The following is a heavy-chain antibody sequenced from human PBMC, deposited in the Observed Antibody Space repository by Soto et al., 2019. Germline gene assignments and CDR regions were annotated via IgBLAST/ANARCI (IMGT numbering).Heavy chain of an antibody. CDR3: ARRHYDFLTGYGMDV. D-gene: IGHD3-9*01. V-gene: IGHV5-10-1*01. J-gene: IGHJ6*02. Sequence: LGESLKISCKGSGYSFTSYWIGWVRQMPGKGLEWMGSIDPSDSYTNYSPSFQGHVTISADKSISTAYLQWSSLKASDTAMYYCARRHYDFLTGYGMDVWGQGTTVTVSS. CDR2: IDPSDSYT. CDR1: GYSFTSYW.